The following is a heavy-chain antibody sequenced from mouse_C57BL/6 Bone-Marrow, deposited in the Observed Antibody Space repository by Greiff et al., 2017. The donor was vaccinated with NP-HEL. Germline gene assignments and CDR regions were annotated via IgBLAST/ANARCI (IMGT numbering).Heavy chain of an antibody. CDR2: IDPESGNT. J-gene: IGHJ2*01. CDR1: GFTFKDDY. Sequence: VQLQQSGAELVRPGASVKLSCTASGFTFKDDYMHWVKQRPEQGLEWIGWIDPESGNTEYASKFQGKATITADTTSNTAYLQLSSLTSEDTAGYYCTTRDGSSLDYGGQGTTLTVSA. D-gene: IGHD1-1*01. CDR3: TTRDGSSLDY. V-gene: IGHV14-4*01.